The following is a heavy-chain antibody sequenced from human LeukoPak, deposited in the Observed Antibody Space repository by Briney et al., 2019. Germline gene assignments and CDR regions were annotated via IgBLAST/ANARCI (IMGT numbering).Heavy chain of an antibody. CDR1: GFTFSSYS. J-gene: IGHJ4*02. Sequence: GSLRLSCAASGFTFSSYSMNWVRQAPGKGLEWVSSISSSSSYIYYADSVKGRFTISRDNSKNTLYLQMNSLRAEDTAVYYCAKDWRAYCGGDCYSYFDYWGQGTLVTVSS. D-gene: IGHD2-21*02. CDR2: ISSSSSYI. V-gene: IGHV3-21*01. CDR3: AKDWRAYCGGDCYSYFDY.